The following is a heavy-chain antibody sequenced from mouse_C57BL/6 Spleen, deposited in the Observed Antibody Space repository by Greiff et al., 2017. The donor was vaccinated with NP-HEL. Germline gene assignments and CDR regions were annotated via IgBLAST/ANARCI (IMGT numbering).Heavy chain of an antibody. CDR3: ARGAYGQGDAMDY. Sequence: VQLQESGPGLVQPSQSLSITCTVSGFSLTSYGVHWVRQSPGKGLEWLGVIWRGGSTDYNAAFISRLSISKDNSKSQVFFKMNSLQADDTAIYYCARGAYGQGDAMDYWGQGTSVTVSS. CDR2: IWRGGST. V-gene: IGHV2-2*01. CDR1: GFSLTSYG. J-gene: IGHJ4*01. D-gene: IGHD1-1*02.